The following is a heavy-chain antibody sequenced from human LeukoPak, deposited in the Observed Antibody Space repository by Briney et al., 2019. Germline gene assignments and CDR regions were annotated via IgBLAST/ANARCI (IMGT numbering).Heavy chain of an antibody. D-gene: IGHD1-14*01. CDR3: AKADEGRPNWNHYPNYYYYMDV. CDR1: GFTFSSYG. CDR2: IRYDGSNK. Sequence: GGSLRLSCAASGFTFSSYGMHWVRQAPGKGLEWVAFIRYDGSNKYYADSVKGRFTISRDNSKNTLYLQMNSLRAEDTAVYYCAKADEGRPNWNHYPNYYYYMDVWGKGTTVTVSS. V-gene: IGHV3-30*02. J-gene: IGHJ6*03.